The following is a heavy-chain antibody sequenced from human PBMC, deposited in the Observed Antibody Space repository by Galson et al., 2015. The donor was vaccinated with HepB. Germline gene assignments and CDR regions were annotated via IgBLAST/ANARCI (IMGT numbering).Heavy chain of an antibody. J-gene: IGHJ6*03. CDR2: INPNNGGT. D-gene: IGHD3-3*01. CDR3: ARDANPRTIYYYYYYLDV. V-gene: IGHV1-2*02. CDR1: GYTFAGYY. Sequence: SVNVSCKASGYTFAGYYLHWVRQAPGQGLERMGWINPNNGGTNYAQKFQGRVTMTRDTSISTVYMELSRLRSDDTAVYYCARDANPRTIYYYYYYLDVWGKGTTVTVSS.